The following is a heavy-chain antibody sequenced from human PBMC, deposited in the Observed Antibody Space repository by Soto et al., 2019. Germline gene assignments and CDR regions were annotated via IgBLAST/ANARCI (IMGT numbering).Heavy chain of an antibody. CDR3: AKVGSNNYYGSGGFDY. CDR1: GDSVSSTSAA. D-gene: IGHD3-10*01. J-gene: IGHJ4*02. CDR2: TYYRSKWYS. Sequence: SQTLSLTCAISGDSVSSTSAAWSWIRQSPSRGLEWLGRTYYRSKWYSDYAVSVKSRITINPDTSKNQFSLQLNSVTPEDTAVYHCAKVGSNNYYGSGGFDYWGQGTLVTVSS. V-gene: IGHV6-1*01.